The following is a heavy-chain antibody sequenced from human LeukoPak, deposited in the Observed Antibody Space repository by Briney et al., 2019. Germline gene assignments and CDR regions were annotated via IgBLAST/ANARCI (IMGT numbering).Heavy chain of an antibody. J-gene: IGHJ5*02. D-gene: IGHD3-22*01. Sequence: GGSLRLSCAASGFTFRSYAMSWVRQAPRKGLEWVSGISGGGGNTYYADSVKGRFTISRDNSKNTLYLQMNSLRAEDTAVYYCAKSGSTMLVTRFDPWGQGTLVTVSS. CDR2: ISGGGGNT. V-gene: IGHV3-23*01. CDR1: GFTFRSYA. CDR3: AKSGSTMLVTRFDP.